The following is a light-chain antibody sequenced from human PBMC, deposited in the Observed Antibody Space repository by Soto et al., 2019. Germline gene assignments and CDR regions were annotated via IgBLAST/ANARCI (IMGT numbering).Light chain of an antibody. Sequence: EIVLTQSPGTLSLSPGERATLSCRASQSVSNNYLAWYQQKPGQAPRRLIFGASGRATGIPDRFSGSGSGTDFTLTISRLEPEDFAVYYCQQYCTSPTFGQGTKVEIK. CDR3: QQYCTSPT. CDR2: GAS. V-gene: IGKV3-20*01. CDR1: QSVSNNY. J-gene: IGKJ1*01.